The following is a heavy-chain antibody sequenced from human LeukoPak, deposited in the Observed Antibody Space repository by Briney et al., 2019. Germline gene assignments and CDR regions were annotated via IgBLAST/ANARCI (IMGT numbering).Heavy chain of an antibody. D-gene: IGHD6-19*01. Sequence: GGTLRLSCSASGFTFSSYAMHWVRQAPGKGLKYVSAISSSGDSTYYADSVKGRFTISRDNSKTTLYLQMSSLRPEDAAVYYCVKDGMAVAGTAPLDYWGLGMLVTVSS. CDR1: GFTFSSYA. CDR2: ISSSGDST. J-gene: IGHJ4*02. CDR3: VKDGMAVAGTAPLDY. V-gene: IGHV3-64D*08.